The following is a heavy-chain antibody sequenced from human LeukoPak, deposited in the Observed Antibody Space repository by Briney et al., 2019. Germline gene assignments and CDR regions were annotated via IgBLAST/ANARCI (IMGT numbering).Heavy chain of an antibody. CDR3: ARWKEREEGCDP. D-gene: IGHD1-1*01. CDR1: GYTFTGYY. V-gene: IGHV1-2*02. CDR2: INPNSGGT. J-gene: IGHJ5*02. Sequence: ASVKVSCKASGYTFTGYYMHWVRQAPGQGLEWMGWINPNSGGTNYAQKFQGRVTMTRDTSISTAYMELSRLRSDDTAVYYCARWKEREEGCDPWGQGTLVTVSS.